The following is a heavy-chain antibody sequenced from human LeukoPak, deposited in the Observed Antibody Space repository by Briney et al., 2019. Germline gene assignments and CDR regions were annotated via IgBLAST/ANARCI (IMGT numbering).Heavy chain of an antibody. D-gene: IGHD1-26*01. V-gene: IGHV1-2*02. J-gene: IGHJ4*02. Sequence: ASVKVSCKASGYTFTSYYMHWVRQAPGQGLEWMGWINPNSGGTNYAQKFQGRVTMTRDTSISTAYMELSRLRSDDTAVYYCARDRGSYYVFDYWGQGTLVTVSS. CDR3: ARDRGSYYVFDY. CDR2: INPNSGGT. CDR1: GYTFTSYY.